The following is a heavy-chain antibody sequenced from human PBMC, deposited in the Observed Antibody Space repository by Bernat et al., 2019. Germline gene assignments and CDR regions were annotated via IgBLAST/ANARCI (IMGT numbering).Heavy chain of an antibody. CDR2: IWYDGSNK. CDR1: GFTFSSYG. Sequence: QVQLVESGGGVVQPGRSLRLSCAASGFTFSSYGMHWVRQAPGKGLAWVAVIWYDGSNKYYADSVKGRFTISRDNSKTTLYLQMNSLRAEDTAVYYCARDPDCSSTSCYYYGMDVWGQGTTVTVSS. CDR3: ARDPDCSSTSCYYYGMDV. D-gene: IGHD2-2*01. J-gene: IGHJ6*02. V-gene: IGHV3-33*01.